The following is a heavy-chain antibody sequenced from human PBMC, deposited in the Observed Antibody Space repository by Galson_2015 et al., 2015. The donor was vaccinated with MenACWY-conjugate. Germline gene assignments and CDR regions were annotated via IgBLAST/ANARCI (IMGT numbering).Heavy chain of an antibody. CDR3: VKYDTNDAFDY. J-gene: IGHJ4*02. CDR2: IKSKSDGGTR. Sequence: SLRLSCAASGFTFRNVWMSWVRQAPGKGLEWVGRIKSKSDGGTRDYAAPVKDRFTISRDDSKDTLDLQMNGLKTEDTAMCYCVKYDTNDAFDYWGQGTLVSVSA. D-gene: IGHD2-8*01. CDR1: GFTFRNVW. V-gene: IGHV3-15*01.